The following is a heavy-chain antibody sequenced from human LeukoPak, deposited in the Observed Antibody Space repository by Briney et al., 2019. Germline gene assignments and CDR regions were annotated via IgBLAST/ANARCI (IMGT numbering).Heavy chain of an antibody. V-gene: IGHV4-59*01. J-gene: IGHJ4*02. CDR3: ARAPGYCSSTSCYAPRAFDY. CDR2: IYYSGST. Sequence: PSETLSLTCTVSGGSISSYYWSWIRQPPGKGLEWIGYIYYSGSTNYNPSLKSRVTISVDTSKNQFSLKLSPVTAADTAVYYCARAPGYCSSTSCYAPRAFDYWGQGTLVTVSS. D-gene: IGHD2-2*01. CDR1: GGSISSYY.